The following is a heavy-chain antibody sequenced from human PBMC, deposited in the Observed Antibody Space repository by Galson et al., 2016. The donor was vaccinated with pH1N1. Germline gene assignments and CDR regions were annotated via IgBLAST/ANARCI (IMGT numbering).Heavy chain of an antibody. Sequence: MGGIMALFGTATYAQKFQGRVTITMDERTSTAYMELSSLRSGDTAVYYCARGPHYYNSYMDVWGKGTTVTVSS. CDR3: ARGPHYYNSYMDV. V-gene: IGHV1-69*05. J-gene: IGHJ6*03. CDR2: IMALFGTA.